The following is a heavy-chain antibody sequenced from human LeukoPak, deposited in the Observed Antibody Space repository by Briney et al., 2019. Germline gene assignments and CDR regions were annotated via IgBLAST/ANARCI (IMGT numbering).Heavy chain of an antibody. V-gene: IGHV4-34*01. Sequence: SETLSLTCAVYGGSFSGYYWTWIRQPPGKGLEWIGEINYSGSTNYNPSLKRRVTISVDTSMPQFSLKLSSVPAADTVVYYCAGVTARSFDYRGQGTLVTVFS. J-gene: IGHJ4*02. CDR2: INYSGST. CDR1: GGSFSGYY. CDR3: AGVTARSFDY. D-gene: IGHD6-6*01.